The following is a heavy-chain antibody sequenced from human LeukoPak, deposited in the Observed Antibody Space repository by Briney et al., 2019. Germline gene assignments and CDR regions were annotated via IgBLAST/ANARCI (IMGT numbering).Heavy chain of an antibody. V-gene: IGHV4-39*01. CDR2: IYYSGST. J-gene: IGHJ4*02. CDR1: GGSISSGGYY. D-gene: IGHD6-19*01. Sequence: SQTLSLTCTVSGGSISSGGYYWGWIRQPPGKGLEWIGSIYYSGSTYYNPSLKSRVTISVDTSKNQFSLKLSSVTAADTAVYYCARTTYSSGWEVDYWGQGTLVTVSS. CDR3: ARTTYSSGWEVDY.